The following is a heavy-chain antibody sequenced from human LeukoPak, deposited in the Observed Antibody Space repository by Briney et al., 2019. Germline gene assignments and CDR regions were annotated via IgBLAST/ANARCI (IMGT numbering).Heavy chain of an antibody. J-gene: IGHJ2*01. Sequence: GGSRRLSCAASGFTFSSYSMNWVRQAPGKGLEWVSYISSSSSTIYYADSVKGRFTISRDNAKNSLYLQMDSLRAEDTAVYYCARVMGDSYGPGGFDLWGRGTLVTVSS. CDR3: ARVMGDSYGPGGFDL. CDR1: GFTFSSYS. V-gene: IGHV3-48*04. D-gene: IGHD5-18*01. CDR2: ISSSSSTI.